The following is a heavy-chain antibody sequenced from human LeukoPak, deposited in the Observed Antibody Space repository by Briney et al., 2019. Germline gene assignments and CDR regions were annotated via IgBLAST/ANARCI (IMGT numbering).Heavy chain of an antibody. D-gene: IGHD6-19*01. V-gene: IGHV4-39*07. CDR3: ARGGQWLVMADY. CDR2: IYYSGST. J-gene: IGHJ4*02. Sequence: SETLSLTCTVSGGSISSSSYYWGWIRQPPGNGLEWIGSIYYSGSTYYNPSLKSRVTISADTSKNQFSLKLSSVTAADTAVYYCARGGQWLVMADYWGQGTLVSVSS. CDR1: GGSISSSSYY.